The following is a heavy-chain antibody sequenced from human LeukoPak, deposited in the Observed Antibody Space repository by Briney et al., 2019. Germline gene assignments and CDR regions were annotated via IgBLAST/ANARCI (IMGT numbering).Heavy chain of an antibody. CDR2: IFNSGTT. Sequence: PSETLSLTCTVSGGSISSSTYFWGWIRQPPGKGLEWIGSIFNSGTTYYNPSLKSRVTISVDTSKNQFSLKLSPVTAADTAVYYCASRSSGYSSGWLVFDYWGQGTLVTVSS. V-gene: IGHV4-39*01. J-gene: IGHJ4*02. CDR3: ASRSSGYSSGWLVFDY. D-gene: IGHD6-19*01. CDR1: GGSISSSTYF.